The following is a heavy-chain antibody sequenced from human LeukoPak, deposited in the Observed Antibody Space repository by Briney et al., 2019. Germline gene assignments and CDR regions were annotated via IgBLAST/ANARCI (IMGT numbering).Heavy chain of an antibody. Sequence: GGSLRLSCAASGFTVSSNYMGWVRQAPGKGLEWVSVLYSGGNTYYADSVKGRFTISRDNSKTTLYLQMNSLTAEDTAVYYCAASPATGNIYFDLWGRGTLVTVSS. CDR3: AASPATGNIYFDL. CDR2: LYSGGNT. CDR1: GFTVSSNY. V-gene: IGHV3-66*01. J-gene: IGHJ2*01. D-gene: IGHD6-13*01.